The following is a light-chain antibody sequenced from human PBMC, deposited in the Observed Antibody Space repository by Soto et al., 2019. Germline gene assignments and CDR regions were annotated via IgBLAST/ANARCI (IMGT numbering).Light chain of an antibody. CDR2: DSY. CDR1: HSVDIY. V-gene: IGKV3-11*01. Sequence: EVVLTQSPDTLSLSPGERATLSCRTSHSVDIYLAWYQQKPGQAPRLLIYDSYNRVTGIPTRFSGSGSGTDLTLTISSLEPEESAVYYCQQRKYWPPLTFGGGTKVEIK. CDR3: QQRKYWPPLT. J-gene: IGKJ4*01.